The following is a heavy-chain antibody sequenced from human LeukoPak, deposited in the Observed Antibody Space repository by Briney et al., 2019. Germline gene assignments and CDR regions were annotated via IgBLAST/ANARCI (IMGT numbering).Heavy chain of an antibody. V-gene: IGHV3-23*01. CDR1: GFTFSSYV. CDR3: AKPLGDIVVVVAAAGGVGDAFDI. J-gene: IGHJ3*02. D-gene: IGHD2-15*01. CDR2: ISGSGGST. Sequence: GGSLRLSCAASGFTFSSYVMSWVRQAPGKGLEWVSAISGSGGSTYYTDSVKGRFTISRDSSKNTLYLQMNSLRAEDTAVYYCAKPLGDIVVVVAAAGGVGDAFDIWGQGAMVTVSS.